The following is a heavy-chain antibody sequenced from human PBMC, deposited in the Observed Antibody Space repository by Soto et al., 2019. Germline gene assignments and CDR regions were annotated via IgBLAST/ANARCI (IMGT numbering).Heavy chain of an antibody. Sequence: GGSLRLSCAASGFTFSSYAMSWVRQAPGKGLEWVSAISGSGGSTYYADSVKGRFTISRDNSKNTLYLQMNSLRAEDTAVYYCAKDRRITIFGVVIGAYWGQGTLVTVSS. J-gene: IGHJ4*02. CDR1: GFTFSSYA. D-gene: IGHD3-3*01. CDR3: AKDRRITIFGVVIGAY. CDR2: ISGSGGST. V-gene: IGHV3-23*01.